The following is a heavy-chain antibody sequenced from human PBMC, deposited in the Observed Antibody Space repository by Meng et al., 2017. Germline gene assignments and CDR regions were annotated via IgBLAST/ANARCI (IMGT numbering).Heavy chain of an antibody. CDR2: IYYSGST. CDR3: ARLYWFDP. Sequence: QLQRQEPGPGLVRPSETLPLTCTVSGGSISSSSYYWGWIRQPPGKGLEWIGSIYYSGSTYYNPSLKSRVTISVDTSKNQFSLKLSSVTAADTAVYYCARLYWFDPWGQGTLVTVSS. J-gene: IGHJ5*02. V-gene: IGHV4-39*07. CDR1: GGSISSSSYY.